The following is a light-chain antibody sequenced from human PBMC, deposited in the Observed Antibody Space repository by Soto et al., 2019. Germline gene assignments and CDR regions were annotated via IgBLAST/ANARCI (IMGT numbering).Light chain of an antibody. CDR1: QDISTH. CDR2: AAS. J-gene: IGKJ1*01. Sequence: IQLTQSPSSLSASVGDRVTISCRASQDISTHLAWFAQKPGRAPQLLIYAASTLHSGVPSRFSGSGSGTEFTLTISSLQSEDFGVYYCHQYNNLWTFGQGTKVDI. CDR3: HQYNNLWT. V-gene: IGKV1-9*01.